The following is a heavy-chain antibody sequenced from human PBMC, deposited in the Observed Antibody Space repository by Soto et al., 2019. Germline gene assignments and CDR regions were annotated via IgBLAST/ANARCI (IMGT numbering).Heavy chain of an antibody. Sequence: GGSLRLSCAASGFTFSSYSMNWVRQAPGKGLEWVSVIYSGGSTYYADSVMGRFTISRDNSKNTVHLQMNSLRAEDTAVYYRARASYYYDSRGYYYRYYFDYWGQGALVTVSS. D-gene: IGHD3-22*01. CDR3: ARASYYYDSRGYYYRYYFDY. V-gene: IGHV3-66*01. J-gene: IGHJ4*02. CDR1: GFTFSSYS. CDR2: IYSGGST.